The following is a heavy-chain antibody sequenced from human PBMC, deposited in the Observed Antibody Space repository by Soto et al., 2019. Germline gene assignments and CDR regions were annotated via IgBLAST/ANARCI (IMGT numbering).Heavy chain of an antibody. D-gene: IGHD2-21*01. CDR3: ARDRAVMGTYGMDV. J-gene: IGHJ6*02. CDR2: ISYDGSNK. Sequence: GGSLRLSCAASGFTFSSYAMHWVRQAPGKGLEWVAVISYDGSNKYYADSVKGRFTISRDNSKNTLYLQMNSLRAEDTAVYYCARDRAVMGTYGMDVWGQGTTVTVSS. CDR1: GFTFSSYA. V-gene: IGHV3-30-3*01.